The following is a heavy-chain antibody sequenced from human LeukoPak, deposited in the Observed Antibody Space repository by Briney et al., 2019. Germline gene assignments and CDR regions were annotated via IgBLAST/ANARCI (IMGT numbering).Heavy chain of an antibody. Sequence: GGSLRLSCAASGFTVSNNYMSWVRQAPGKGLEWVSLIYSGGGTKYADSVKGRFTISRDNSRNTLYLEMNSLRAEDTAVYYCAGYSSFDCWGQGTLVTVSS. J-gene: IGHJ4*02. D-gene: IGHD3-22*01. CDR2: IYSGGGT. V-gene: IGHV3-53*01. CDR1: GFTVSNNY. CDR3: AGYSSFDC.